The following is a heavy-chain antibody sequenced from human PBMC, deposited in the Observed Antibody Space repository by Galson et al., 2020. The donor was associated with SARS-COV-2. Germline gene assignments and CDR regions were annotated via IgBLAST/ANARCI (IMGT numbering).Heavy chain of an antibody. CDR2: ISYDGSNK. J-gene: IGHJ3*02. Sequence: GGSLRLSCAASGFTFSSYGMHWVRQAPGKGLEWVAVISYDGSNKYYADSVKGRFTISRDNSKNTLSLQMNSLRPEDTDVYYCARGRSTWYHDAVDIWGQGTMVTVSS. CDR3: ARGRSTWYHDAVDI. D-gene: IGHD6-13*01. CDR1: GFTFSSYG. V-gene: IGHV3-30*03.